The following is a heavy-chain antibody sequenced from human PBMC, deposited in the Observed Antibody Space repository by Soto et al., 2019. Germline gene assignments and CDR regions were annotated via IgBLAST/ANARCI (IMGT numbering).Heavy chain of an antibody. CDR1: GGSFSNFV. J-gene: IGHJ5*02. D-gene: IGHD5-12*01. CDR3: ARDVGGEATIRP. V-gene: IGHV1-69*01. Sequence: QVQLVQSGAEVKKPGSSVTVSCKASGGSFSNFVISWVRQAPGQGLEWMGGIIPNFGTTNYAQKFQGKVTTAEDETTRTAYLELSGLTSEGTSVYYCARDVGGEATIRPWGQGTLVTVSS. CDR2: IIPNFGTT.